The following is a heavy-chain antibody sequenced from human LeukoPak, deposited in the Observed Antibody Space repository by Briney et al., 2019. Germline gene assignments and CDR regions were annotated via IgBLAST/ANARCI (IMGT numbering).Heavy chain of an antibody. D-gene: IGHD6-19*01. CDR2: TYYRSKWYN. V-gene: IGHV6-1*01. J-gene: IGHJ5*02. CDR3: ARGYKWYSSGPRWFDP. CDR1: GDSVSSNSAA. Sequence: SQTLSLTCAISGDSVSSNSAAWNWIRQSPSRGLEWLGRTYYRSKWYNDYAVSVKSRITINPDTSKNQFSLQLNSVTPEDTAVYYCARGYKWYSSGPRWFDPWGQGTLVTVSS.